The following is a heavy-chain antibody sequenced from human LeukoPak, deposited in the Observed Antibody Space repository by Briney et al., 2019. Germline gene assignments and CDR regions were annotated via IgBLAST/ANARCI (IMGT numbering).Heavy chain of an antibody. V-gene: IGHV3-48*03. Sequence: GGSLRLSCAASGFTFSSYEMNWVRQAPGKGLEWVSYISSSGSTIYYADSVKGRFTISRGNAKNSLYLQMNSLRAEDTAVYYCAISIGGIQLRLGIDYWGQGTLVTVSS. J-gene: IGHJ4*02. D-gene: IGHD5-18*01. CDR3: AISIGGIQLRLGIDY. CDR2: ISSSGSTI. CDR1: GFTFSSYE.